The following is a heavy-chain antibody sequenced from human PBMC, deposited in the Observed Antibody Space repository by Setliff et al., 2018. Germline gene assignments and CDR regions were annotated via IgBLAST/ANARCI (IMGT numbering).Heavy chain of an antibody. D-gene: IGHD3-10*01. CDR2: ISPSGNT. CDR3: ARAYYYASGNSHNYYMDV. J-gene: IGHJ6*03. V-gene: IGHV4-61*09. Sequence: PSETLSLTCSVSGASITSGGFYWTWIRQPAGKGLEWIGHISPSGNTNYHPSLKGRVTMSVDTSNNQLSLKLTSVSAADTAVYYCARAYYYASGNSHNYYMDVWGKGTAVTVS. CDR1: GASITSGGFY.